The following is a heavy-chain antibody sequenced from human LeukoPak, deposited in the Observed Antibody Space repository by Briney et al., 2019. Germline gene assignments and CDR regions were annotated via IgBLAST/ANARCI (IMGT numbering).Heavy chain of an antibody. CDR1: GFTFSSYE. Sequence: GGSLRLSCAASGFTFSSYEMNWVRQAPGKGLEWVSYISSSGSTIYYADSVKGRFTISRDNAKNSLYLQVNSLRAEDTAVYYCARDQVVPAEYGMDVWGQGTTVTVSS. J-gene: IGHJ6*02. D-gene: IGHD2-2*01. CDR2: ISSSGSTI. CDR3: ARDQVVPAEYGMDV. V-gene: IGHV3-48*03.